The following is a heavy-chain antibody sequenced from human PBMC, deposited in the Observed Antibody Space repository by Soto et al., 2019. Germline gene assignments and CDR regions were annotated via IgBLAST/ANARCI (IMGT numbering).Heavy chain of an antibody. CDR2: IIPIFGTA. D-gene: IGHD3-10*01. CDR1: GGTISSYA. CDR3: AGDRVTMVRGVLLGMHV. V-gene: IGHV1-69*13. Sequence: SVKVSCKASGGTISSYAISWVRQAPGQGLEWMGGIIPIFGTANYAQKFQGRVTITADESTSTAYMELSSLRSEATAVYYCAGDRVTMVRGVLLGMHVRCPAPKGTVSS. J-gene: IGHJ6*02.